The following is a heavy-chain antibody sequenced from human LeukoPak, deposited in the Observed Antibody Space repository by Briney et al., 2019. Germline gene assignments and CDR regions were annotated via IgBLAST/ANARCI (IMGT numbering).Heavy chain of an antibody. CDR2: IYYSGST. CDR3: AREVTTVTYFDY. D-gene: IGHD4-17*01. Sequence: LRLSCAASGFTFSSYAMSWIRQPPGKGLEWIGYIYYSGSTNYNPSLKSRVTISVDTSKNQFSLKLSSVTAADTAVYYCAREVTTVTYFDYWGQGTLVTVSS. V-gene: IGHV4-59*01. J-gene: IGHJ4*02. CDR1: GFTFSSYA.